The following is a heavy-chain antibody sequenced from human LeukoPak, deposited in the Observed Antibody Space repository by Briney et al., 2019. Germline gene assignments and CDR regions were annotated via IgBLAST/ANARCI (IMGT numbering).Heavy chain of an antibody. J-gene: IGHJ4*02. V-gene: IGHV3-23*01. CDR2: ISDSGGST. CDR1: NFSFGYYG. D-gene: IGHD3-10*01. CDR3: AHIYYYGSGSYGDY. Sequence: GGSLRLSCTGSNFSFGYYGMNWVRQTPGKGLEWVSGISDSGGSTYYADSVKGRFTIPRDNSKNTLSLQMNSLRAEDTAVYYCAHIYYYGSGSYGDYWGQGTLVTVSS.